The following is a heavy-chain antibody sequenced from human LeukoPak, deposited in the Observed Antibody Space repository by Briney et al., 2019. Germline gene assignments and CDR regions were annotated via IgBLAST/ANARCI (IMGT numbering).Heavy chain of an antibody. CDR1: GGSISSGSYY. Sequence: SETLSLTCTVSGGSISSGSYYWSWIRQPAGKGLEWIGRIYTSGSTNYNPSLKSRATIAVDTSKNQFSLKLSSVTAADTAVYYCARDGRWYTFDYWGQGTLVTVSS. V-gene: IGHV4-61*02. CDR2: IYTSGST. CDR3: ARDGRWYTFDY. J-gene: IGHJ4*02. D-gene: IGHD4-23*01.